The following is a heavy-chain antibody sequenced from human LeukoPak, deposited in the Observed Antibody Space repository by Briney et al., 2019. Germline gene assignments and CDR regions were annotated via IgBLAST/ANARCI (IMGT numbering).Heavy chain of an antibody. CDR1: GGSIRSRSYY. Sequence: SETLSLTCTVSGGSIRSRSYYWAWIRQPPGKGLEWIGSIYYSGSTHYNPSLKSRVTISVDTSKNQLSLKLSSATAADTAVYYCARSSYYGSGSYWFDPWGQGTLVTVSS. CDR2: IYYSGST. J-gene: IGHJ5*02. V-gene: IGHV4-39*01. D-gene: IGHD3-10*01. CDR3: ARSSYYGSGSYWFDP.